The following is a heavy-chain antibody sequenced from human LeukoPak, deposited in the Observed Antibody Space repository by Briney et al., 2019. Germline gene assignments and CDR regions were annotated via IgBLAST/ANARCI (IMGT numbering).Heavy chain of an antibody. CDR3: ARGSGSYYWFDY. CDR2: IYSGGST. Sequence: GGSLRLSCAASGFTFSSYWMHWVRQAPGKGLEWVSVIYSGGSTYYADSVKGRFTISRDISKNTLYLQMNSLRAEDTAVYYCARGSGSYYWFDYWGQGTLVTVSS. V-gene: IGHV3-66*01. D-gene: IGHD1-26*01. CDR1: GFTFSSYW. J-gene: IGHJ4*02.